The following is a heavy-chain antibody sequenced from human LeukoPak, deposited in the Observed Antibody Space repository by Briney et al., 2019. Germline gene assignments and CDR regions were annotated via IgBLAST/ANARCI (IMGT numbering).Heavy chain of an antibody. Sequence: GGSLRLSCAASGFTFSSYELYWVRQAPGKGLEWISYISSSSTIIKYADSVRGRFTISRDDARESLYLHMSSLRADDTAIYYCGASRQYVGAFDIWGQGTLVTVSS. D-gene: IGHD3-16*01. V-gene: IGHV3-48*03. CDR3: GASRQYVGAFDI. J-gene: IGHJ3*02. CDR2: ISSSSTII. CDR1: GFTFSSYE.